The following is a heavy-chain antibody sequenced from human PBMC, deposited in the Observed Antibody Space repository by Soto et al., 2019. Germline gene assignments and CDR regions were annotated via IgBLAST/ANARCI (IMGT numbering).Heavy chain of an antibody. CDR1: GGSISSGDYY. CDR3: ARDRKWIQLDYYYGMDV. Sequence: PSETLSLTCTVSGGSISSGDYYWSWVRQPPGKGLEWIGEIYHSGSTNYNPSLKSRVTISVDKSKNQFSLKLSSVTAADTAVYYCARDRKWIQLDYYYGMDVWGQGTTVTVSS. D-gene: IGHD1-1*01. CDR2: IYHSGST. V-gene: IGHV4-4*02. J-gene: IGHJ6*02.